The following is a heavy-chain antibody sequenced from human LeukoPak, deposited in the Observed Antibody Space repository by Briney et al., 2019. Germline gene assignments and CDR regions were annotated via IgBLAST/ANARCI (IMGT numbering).Heavy chain of an antibody. CDR3: AREIHYDILTGYLGYYMDV. CDR2: IYYSGHT. D-gene: IGHD3-9*01. Sequence: SETLSLTCTVSGGSFSSSSFNWAWIRQPPGKGLEWIGAIYYSGHTYYNPSLKSRVTMSADTSKTQFSLKLSSVTAADTAVYYCAREIHYDILTGYLGYYMDVWGKGTTVTVSS. V-gene: IGHV4-39*02. J-gene: IGHJ6*03. CDR1: GGSFSSSSFN.